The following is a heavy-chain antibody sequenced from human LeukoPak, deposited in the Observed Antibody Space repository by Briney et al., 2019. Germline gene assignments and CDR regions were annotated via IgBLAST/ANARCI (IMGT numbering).Heavy chain of an antibody. CDR3: ARLSTVTTSFDY. D-gene: IGHD4-17*01. J-gene: IGHJ4*02. CDR1: GGSINSYY. Sequence: PSETLSLTCTVSGGSINSYYWSWIRQPAGKGLEWIGRIYTSGTTHYNPSLKSRVTMSVDTSKNQFSLKLSSVTAADTAVYYCARLSTVTTSFDYWGQGTLVTVSS. CDR2: IYTSGTT. V-gene: IGHV4-4*07.